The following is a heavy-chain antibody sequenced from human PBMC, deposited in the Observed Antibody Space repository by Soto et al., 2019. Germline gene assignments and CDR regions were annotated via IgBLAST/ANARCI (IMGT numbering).Heavy chain of an antibody. CDR2: ISGSGGST. D-gene: IGHD2-2*02. CDR1: GSTFSSYA. V-gene: IGHV3-23*01. CDR3: AKDYRIVVVPAAIRDYYYGMDV. J-gene: IGHJ6*02. Sequence: GGSLRLSCAASGSTFSSYAMSWVRQAPGKGLEWVSAISGSGGSTYYADSVKGRFTISRDNSKNTLYLQMNSLRAEDTAVYYCAKDYRIVVVPAAIRDYYYGMDVWGQGTTVTVSS.